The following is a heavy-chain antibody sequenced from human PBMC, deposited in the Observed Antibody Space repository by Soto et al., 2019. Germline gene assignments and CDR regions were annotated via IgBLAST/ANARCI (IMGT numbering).Heavy chain of an antibody. V-gene: IGHV4-59*01. Sequence: QVHLQESGPGLVKPSETMSLTCTASGASIRNFYWNWVRQFPGKGLEWIGHIYNGERTNYNPSLKSRVPISVDTSKNQFSLKWSSVTVADTAVYYCAQTTGWPGFDYWGQGTLVAVSS. CDR3: AQTTGWPGFDY. CDR1: GASIRNFY. J-gene: IGHJ4*02. CDR2: IYNGERT. D-gene: IGHD6-19*01.